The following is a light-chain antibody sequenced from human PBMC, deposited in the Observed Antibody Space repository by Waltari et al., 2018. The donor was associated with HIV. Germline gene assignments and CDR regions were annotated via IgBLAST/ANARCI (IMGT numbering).Light chain of an antibody. Sequence: QSVLTQPPSVSAAPGQKVTISCSGSSSNIGTNYVSWSQQLPGTAPKLLSYDNNKRPSGIPDRFSGSKSGTSATLGITGLQTGDEADYYCGTWDSSLSAGVVFGGGTKLTVL. CDR1: SSNIGTNY. V-gene: IGLV1-51*01. J-gene: IGLJ2*01. CDR3: GTWDSSLSAGVV. CDR2: DNN.